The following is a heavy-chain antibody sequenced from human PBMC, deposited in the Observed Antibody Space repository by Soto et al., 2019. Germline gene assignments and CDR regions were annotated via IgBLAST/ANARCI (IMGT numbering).Heavy chain of an antibody. J-gene: IGHJ5*02. CDR1: GGSISSYY. V-gene: IGHV4-59*08. CDR2: IYYSGST. D-gene: IGHD6-13*01. Sequence: SETLSLTCTVSGGSISSYYGSWIRQPPGKGLEWIGYIYYSGSTNYNPSLKSRVTISVDTSKNQFSLKLSSVTAADTAVYYCARHFGLSSSWYDWFDPWGQGTLVTVSS. CDR3: ARHFGLSSSWYDWFDP.